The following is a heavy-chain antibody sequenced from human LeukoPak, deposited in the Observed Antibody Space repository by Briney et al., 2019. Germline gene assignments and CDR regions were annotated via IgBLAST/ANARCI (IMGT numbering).Heavy chain of an antibody. D-gene: IGHD6-13*01. Sequence: ASMKVSCKASGYTFTSYGITWVRQAPGQGLEWMGWISGYNGNTNYAQKFQGRVTMTRDMSTSTVYMELSSLRSEDTAVYYCARLSFPGIAHRDAFDIWGQGTMVTVSS. J-gene: IGHJ3*02. V-gene: IGHV1-18*01. CDR1: GYTFTSYG. CDR2: ISGYNGNT. CDR3: ARLSFPGIAHRDAFDI.